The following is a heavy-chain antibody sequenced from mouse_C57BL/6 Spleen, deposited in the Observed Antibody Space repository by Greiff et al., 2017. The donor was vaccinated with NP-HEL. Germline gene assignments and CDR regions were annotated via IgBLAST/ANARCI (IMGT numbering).Heavy chain of an antibody. Sequence: VQLQESGAELVRPGASVTLSCKASGYTFTDYEMHWVKQTPVHGLEWIGAIDPETGGTAYNQKFKGKAILTADKSSSTAYMELRSLTSEDSAVYYCTRDLGYWGQGTTLTVSS. V-gene: IGHV1-15*01. J-gene: IGHJ2*01. CDR1: GYTFTDYE. CDR3: TRDLGY. CDR2: IDPETGGT.